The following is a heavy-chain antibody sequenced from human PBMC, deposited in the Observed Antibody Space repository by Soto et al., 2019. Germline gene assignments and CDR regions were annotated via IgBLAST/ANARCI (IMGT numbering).Heavy chain of an antibody. CDR3: ARDANWNYPHGNFDY. CDR1: GYTFTSCG. V-gene: IGHV1-18*04. J-gene: IGHJ4*02. Sequence: ASVKVSCKASGYTFTSCGISWVRQAPGQGLEWMGWISAYNGNTNYAQKLQGRVTMTTDTSTSTAYMELRSLRSDDTAVYYCARDANWNYPHGNFDYWGQGTLVTVSS. D-gene: IGHD1-7*01. CDR2: ISAYNGNT.